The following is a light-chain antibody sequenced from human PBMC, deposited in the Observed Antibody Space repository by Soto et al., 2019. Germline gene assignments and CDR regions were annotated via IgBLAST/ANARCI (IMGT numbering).Light chain of an antibody. V-gene: IGKV3D-15*01. CDR3: QQYHSYAWT. CDR2: GAS. CDR1: QGIGDT. Sequence: EIVMTQSPATLSVSPGEGATLSCRASQGIGDTLAWYQQKPGQPPRLLIYGASTRATSIPARFSGSGSGTDFTLTISSLQPEDFATYYCQQYHSYAWTFGQGTKVDIK. J-gene: IGKJ1*01.